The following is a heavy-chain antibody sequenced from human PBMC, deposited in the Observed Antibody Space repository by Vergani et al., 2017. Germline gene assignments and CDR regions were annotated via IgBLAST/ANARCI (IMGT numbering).Heavy chain of an antibody. D-gene: IGHD3-22*01. CDR1: GYSISSGYY. V-gene: IGHV4-38-2*02. CDR3: ARHQNYYDSSGAPDY. J-gene: IGHJ4*02. Sequence: QVQLQESGPGLVKPSETLSLTCTVSGYSISSGYYWGWIRQPPGKGLEWIGSIYHSGSTYYNPSLKSRVTISVDTSKNQFSLKLSSVTAADTAVYYCARHQNYYDSSGAPDYWGQGTLVTVSS. CDR2: IYHSGST.